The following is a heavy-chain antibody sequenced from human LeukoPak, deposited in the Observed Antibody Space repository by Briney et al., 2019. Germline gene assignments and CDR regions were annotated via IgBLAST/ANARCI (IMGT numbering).Heavy chain of an antibody. V-gene: IGHV3-30*02. CDR1: GFTFSSYG. J-gene: IGHJ4*02. Sequence: GGSLRLSCAASGFTFSSYGMHWVRQAPGKGLEWVAFIRYDGSNKYYADSVKGRFTISRDNSKNTLYLQMNGLRAEDTAVYYCARDSDTAMVNYWGQGTLVTVSS. D-gene: IGHD5-18*01. CDR3: ARDSDTAMVNY. CDR2: IRYDGSNK.